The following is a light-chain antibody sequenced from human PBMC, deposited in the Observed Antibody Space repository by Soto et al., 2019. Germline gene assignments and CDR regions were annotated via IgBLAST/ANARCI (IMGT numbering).Light chain of an antibody. Sequence: AIQMTQSPSSLSASIGDRVTITCRASQGIRNDLGWYQQKPGKAPKLLIYAASTLQSGVPSRFSGSGAGADFTLTISSLQPEDFATYYCLQDYNYPRTFGQGTKLEI. CDR2: AAS. CDR1: QGIRND. CDR3: LQDYNYPRT. J-gene: IGKJ2*01. V-gene: IGKV1-6*01.